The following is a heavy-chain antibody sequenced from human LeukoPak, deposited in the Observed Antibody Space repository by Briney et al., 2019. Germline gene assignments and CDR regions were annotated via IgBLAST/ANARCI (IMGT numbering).Heavy chain of an antibody. CDR3: AKGLQGYSSSWFDP. J-gene: IGHJ5*02. D-gene: IGHD4-11*01. CDR1: GFTFSGSA. Sequence: GGSLRLSCAVSGFTFSGSAMHWVRQASGKGLEWVGRIRSKANSYATAYPASVKGRFTISRDDSKNTAYLQMNSLKIEDTAVYYCAKGLQGYSSSWFDPWGQGTLVTVSS. V-gene: IGHV3-73*01. CDR2: IRSKANSYAT.